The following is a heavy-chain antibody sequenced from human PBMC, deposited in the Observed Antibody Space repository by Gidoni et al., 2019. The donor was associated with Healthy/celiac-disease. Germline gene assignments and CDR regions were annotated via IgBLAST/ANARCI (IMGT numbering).Heavy chain of an antibody. D-gene: IGHD3-3*01. CDR2: IKSKTDGGTT. CDR1: GFTFSNAW. CDR3: TTESITIFGVVIYGMDV. J-gene: IGHJ6*02. Sequence: EVQLVESGGGLVKPGGSLRLSCAASGFTFSNAWMSWVRQAPGKGLEGVGRIKSKTDGGTTDYAAPVKGRFTISRDDSKNTLYLQMNSLKTEDTAVYYCTTESITIFGVVIYGMDVWGQGTTVTVSS. V-gene: IGHV3-15*01.